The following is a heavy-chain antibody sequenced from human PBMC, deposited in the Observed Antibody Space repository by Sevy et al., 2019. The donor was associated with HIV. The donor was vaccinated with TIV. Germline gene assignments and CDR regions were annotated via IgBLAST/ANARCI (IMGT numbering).Heavy chain of an antibody. Sequence: GGSLRLSCAASGFTFSSYGMHWVRQAPGKGLEWAAVIWYDGSNKYYADSVKGRFTISRDNSKNTLYLQMNSLRAEDTAVYYCARAPIDLGYCSSTSAGCAFDIWGQGTMVTVSS. D-gene: IGHD2-2*01. J-gene: IGHJ3*02. CDR3: ARAPIDLGYCSSTSAGCAFDI. CDR1: GFTFSSYG. V-gene: IGHV3-33*01. CDR2: IWYDGSNK.